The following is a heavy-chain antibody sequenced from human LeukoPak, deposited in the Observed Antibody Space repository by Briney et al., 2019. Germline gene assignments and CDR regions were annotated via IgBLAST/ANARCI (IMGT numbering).Heavy chain of an antibody. J-gene: IGHJ6*02. CDR1: GGSFSDYY. D-gene: IGHD3-16*02. Sequence: SETLSLTCAVYGGSFSDYYWSWIRQPPGKGLEWIGEINHSGSTNYNPSLKSRVTISVDTSKNQFSLKLSSVTAADTAVYYCARDQVVMITFGGVIEQRYHGMDVWGQGTTVTVSS. CDR2: INHSGST. V-gene: IGHV4-34*01. CDR3: ARDQVVMITFGGVIEQRYHGMDV.